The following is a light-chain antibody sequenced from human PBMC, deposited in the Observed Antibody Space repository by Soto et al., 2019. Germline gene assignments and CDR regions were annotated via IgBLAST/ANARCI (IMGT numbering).Light chain of an antibody. Sequence: EIVLTQSPGTLSLSPGESATLSCRATQRVSATYLAWYQQKPGQAPRLLIYAASSRATDIPDRFSGSGSGTDFTLAISRLEPEDFAVYWCQHYGTSTRTFGQGTKVDIK. CDR1: QRVSATY. J-gene: IGKJ1*01. CDR2: AAS. V-gene: IGKV3-20*01. CDR3: QHYGTSTRT.